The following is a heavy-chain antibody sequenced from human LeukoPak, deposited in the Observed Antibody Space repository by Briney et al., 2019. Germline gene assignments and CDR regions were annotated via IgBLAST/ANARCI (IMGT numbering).Heavy chain of an antibody. Sequence: GGSLRLTCAASGFTLSSYWMSWVRQAPGKGLEWVANIKQDGSEKYYVDSVKGRFTISRDNAKNSLYLQMNRLRAEDTAVYYCARTPNYYDSSGYYLTGFDPWGQGTLVTVSS. CDR1: GFTLSSYW. J-gene: IGHJ5*02. CDR3: ARTPNYYDSSGYYLTGFDP. D-gene: IGHD3-22*01. V-gene: IGHV3-7*01. CDR2: IKQDGSEK.